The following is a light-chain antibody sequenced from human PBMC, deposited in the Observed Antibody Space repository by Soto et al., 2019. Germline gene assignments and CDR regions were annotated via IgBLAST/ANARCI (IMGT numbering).Light chain of an antibody. CDR3: CSYAGSSTWV. CDR1: SSDVGSSNL. V-gene: IGLV2-23*01. J-gene: IGLJ3*02. CDR2: EGS. Sequence: QPVLTQPASVSGSPGQSITISCTGTSSDVGSSNLVSWYQQHPGKAPKLMIYEGSKRPSGVSDRFSGSKTGNTASLTISGLQAEDEGDYYCCSYAGSSTWVFGGGTKVTVL.